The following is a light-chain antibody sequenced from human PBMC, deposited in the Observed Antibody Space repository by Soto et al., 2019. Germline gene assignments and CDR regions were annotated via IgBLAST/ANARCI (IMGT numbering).Light chain of an antibody. Sequence: MVMKNSAATVSVTPGERATLSCRASSDVSSIYLAWYQQKPGQAPRLLIYGASSRATGIPDRFSGSGSGTDFTLTISRLEPEDFGVYYCQQYESSLTFGGRTKVDIK. CDR2: GAS. CDR3: QQYESSLT. J-gene: IGKJ4*01. V-gene: IGKV3-20*01. CDR1: SDVSSIY.